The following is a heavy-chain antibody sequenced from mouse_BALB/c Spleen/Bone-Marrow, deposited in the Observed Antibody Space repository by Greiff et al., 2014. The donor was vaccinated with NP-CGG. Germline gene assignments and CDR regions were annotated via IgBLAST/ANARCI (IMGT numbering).Heavy chain of an antibody. V-gene: IGHV2-9*02. CDR2: IWADGST. J-gene: IGHJ4*01. CDR3: ARITTATGAMDY. CDR1: GFSLTNYG. Sequence: QVQLQQSGPGLVPPSQSLSITCTVSGFSLTNYGVHWVRQPPGKGLEWLGVIWADGSTNYNSALMSRLSISKDNSKSQVFFKMNSLQTDDTAVYYCARITTATGAMDYWGQGTSVTVSS. D-gene: IGHD1-2*01.